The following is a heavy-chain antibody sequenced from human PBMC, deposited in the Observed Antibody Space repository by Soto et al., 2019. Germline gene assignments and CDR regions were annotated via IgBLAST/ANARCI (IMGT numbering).Heavy chain of an antibody. CDR2: TYYRSKWYN. J-gene: IGHJ3*02. D-gene: IGHD2-15*01. V-gene: IGHV6-1*01. CDR3: ARENIVVVVAAMDAFDI. Sequence: QVQLQQSGPGLVKPSQTLSLTCAISGDSVSSNSAAWNWIRQSPSRGLEWLGRTYYRSKWYNDYAVSVKSRITINPNTSKNQFSLQLNSLTPEDTAVYYCARENIVVVVAAMDAFDIWGQGTMVTVSS. CDR1: GDSVSSNSAA.